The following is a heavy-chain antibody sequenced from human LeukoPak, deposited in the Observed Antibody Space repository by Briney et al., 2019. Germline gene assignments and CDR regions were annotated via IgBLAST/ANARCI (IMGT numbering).Heavy chain of an antibody. J-gene: IGHJ6*02. Sequence: GGSLRLSCAASGFTFSSYGMSWVRQAPGQGLEWVSGISGSGGATYYAGSVQGRFTMSRDNSKNTLYLQMNSLRADDTAIYYCAKNDGYRYGRNYGMDAWGQGTTVTVSS. D-gene: IGHD5-18*01. CDR1: GFTFSSYG. CDR2: ISGSGGAT. CDR3: AKNDGYRYGRNYGMDA. V-gene: IGHV3-23*01.